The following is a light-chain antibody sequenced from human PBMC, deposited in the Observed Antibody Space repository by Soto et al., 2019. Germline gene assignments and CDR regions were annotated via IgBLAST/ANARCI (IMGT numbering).Light chain of an antibody. V-gene: IGKV1-5*03. CDR1: QSISSW. Sequence: DIQMTQFPSTLSASVGDRVTITCRASQSISSWLAWYQQKPGRAPNLLIYKASSLASGVPSRFSGSGFWTEFTLTISSLQPDDIAIYYCQQYDSYSTFGGGTKVEIK. J-gene: IGKJ4*01. CDR2: KAS. CDR3: QQYDSYST.